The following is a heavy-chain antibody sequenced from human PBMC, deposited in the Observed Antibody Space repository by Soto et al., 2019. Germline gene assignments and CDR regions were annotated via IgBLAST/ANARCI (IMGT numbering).Heavy chain of an antibody. CDR3: AKDMGPDPYSSGWFNF. J-gene: IGHJ5*01. Sequence: EVQLVESGGGLVQPGRSLRLSCTASGFTFIDYAMHWVRQTPGKGLEWVSGISWNGGIIGYVGSVKGRFSISRDNAKNSLYLQMSSLRAEDTAVYYCAKDMGPDPYSSGWFNFWGQGTLVTVSS. V-gene: IGHV3-9*01. CDR2: ISWNGGII. CDR1: GFTFIDYA. D-gene: IGHD6-19*01.